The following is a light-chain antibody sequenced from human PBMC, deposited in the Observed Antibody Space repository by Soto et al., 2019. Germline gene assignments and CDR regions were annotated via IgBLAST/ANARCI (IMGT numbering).Light chain of an antibody. J-gene: IGLJ1*01. V-gene: IGLV1-40*01. CDR1: SSNIGAGYE. CDR2: ENN. CDR3: QSYDSSLRGYV. Sequence: QSVLTQPPSVSEAPGQRVTISCTGSSSNIGAGYEAHWYQQVPGTAPKLLIYENNNRPSGVPDRFSGSKSGTSASLAITGLQAEDEAEYYCQSYDSSLRGYVFGTRTKLTVL.